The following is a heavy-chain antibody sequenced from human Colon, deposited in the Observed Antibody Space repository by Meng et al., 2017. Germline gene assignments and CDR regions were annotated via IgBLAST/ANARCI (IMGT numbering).Heavy chain of an antibody. CDR3: AQMSGYASRPGLIDY. V-gene: IGHV3-66*02. CDR1: GFSLSSNY. D-gene: IGHD2-2*01. CDR2: TYSGGNT. J-gene: IGHJ4*02. Sequence: GESLKISCAASGFSLSSNYITWVRQAPGKGLEWVSLTYSGGNTYYADSVKGRFTVSRDISKNTVYLQMNSLRREDTAVYYCAQMSGYASRPGLIDYWGEGTLVTVSS.